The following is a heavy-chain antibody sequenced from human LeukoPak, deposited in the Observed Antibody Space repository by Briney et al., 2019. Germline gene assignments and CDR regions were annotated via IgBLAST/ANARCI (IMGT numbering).Heavy chain of an antibody. V-gene: IGHV1-46*01. D-gene: IGHD2-15*01. J-gene: IGHJ3*02. Sequence: ASVKVSCKASGYTFTSYYMHWVRQAPGQGLEWMGIINPSGGSTSYAQKFQGRVTMTRDMSTSTVYMELSSLRSEDTAVYYCAREGYGYCSGGSCYHDAFDIWGQGTMVTVSS. CDR3: AREGYGYCSGGSCYHDAFDI. CDR1: GYTFTSYY. CDR2: INPSGGST.